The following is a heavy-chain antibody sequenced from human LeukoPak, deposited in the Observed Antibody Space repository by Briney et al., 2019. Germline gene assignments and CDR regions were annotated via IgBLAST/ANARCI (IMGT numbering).Heavy chain of an antibody. CDR1: GGSIGTYY. J-gene: IGHJ5*02. V-gene: IGHV4-4*07. Sequence: PSQTLSLTCTVSGGSIGTYYWSWIRQTAGKGLEWNGRIYRTGSNDYNSSLRGRVTMSVATSNNQFSLKLTSVTAADSAVYYGARDLPSYYFGSGNIFDPWGQGTLVTVSS. CDR3: ARDLPSYYFGSGNIFDP. D-gene: IGHD3-10*01. CDR2: IYRTGSN.